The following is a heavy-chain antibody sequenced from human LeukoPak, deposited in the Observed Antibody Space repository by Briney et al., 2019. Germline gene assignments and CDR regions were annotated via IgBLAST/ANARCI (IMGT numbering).Heavy chain of an antibody. CDR1: GFTFSGSA. J-gene: IGHJ4*02. Sequence: GGSLRLSCAASGFTFSGSAMHWVRQASGKGLEWVGRIRSKANSYATAYAASVKGRFTISRDDSKNTAYLQMNSLKTEDTAVYYCTRIPHCSSTSRPTNWGQGTLVTVSS. CDR3: TRIPHCSSTSRPTN. D-gene: IGHD2-2*01. V-gene: IGHV3-73*01. CDR2: IRSKANSYAT.